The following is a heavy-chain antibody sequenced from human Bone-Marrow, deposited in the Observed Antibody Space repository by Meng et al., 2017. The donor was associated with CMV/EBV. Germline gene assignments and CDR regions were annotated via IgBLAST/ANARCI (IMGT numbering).Heavy chain of an antibody. CDR1: GFTFRDYY. CDR3: AREWVTTSAYGMDV. J-gene: IGHJ6*02. Sequence: GESLKISCAASGFTFRDYYMSWIRQAPGKGLEWVSYISSSGSTIYYADSVKGRFTISRDNAKNSLYLQMNSLRAEDTAVYYCAREWVTTSAYGMDVWGQGTTVTVSS. V-gene: IGHV3-11*01. CDR2: ISSSGSTI. D-gene: IGHD4-11*01.